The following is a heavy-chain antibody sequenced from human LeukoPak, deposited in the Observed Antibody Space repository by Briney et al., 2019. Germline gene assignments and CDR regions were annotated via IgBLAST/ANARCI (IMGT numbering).Heavy chain of an antibody. D-gene: IGHD3-3*01. CDR3: ARSRLMYYDFWSGPFDY. CDR1: GFTFSDYY. CDR2: ICGSGFTI. Sequence: PGGSLRPSCAASGFTFSDYYMSWFRQAPGKGLEWLSYICGSGFTISYADSVKGRFTISRDNAKNSLYLQMNSLRAEDTAVYYCARSRLMYYDFWSGPFDYWGQGTLVTVSS. V-gene: IGHV3-11*04. J-gene: IGHJ4*02.